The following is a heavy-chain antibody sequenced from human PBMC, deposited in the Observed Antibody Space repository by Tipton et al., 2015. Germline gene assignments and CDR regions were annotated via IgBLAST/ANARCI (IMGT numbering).Heavy chain of an antibody. J-gene: IGHJ5*02. CDR2: FDPEDGET. Sequence: QLVQSGAEVKEPGASVKVSCKISGNIFTELTIHWVRQAPGKGLEWMGGFDPEDGETIYAQRLQDRVTMTEDTSTDRADMELSSLRSEDTAVYYCATPLGKRGGFGRWGQGTLVTVSS. CDR3: ATPLGKRGGFGR. CDR1: GNIFTELT. V-gene: IGHV1-24*01. D-gene: IGHD3-10*01.